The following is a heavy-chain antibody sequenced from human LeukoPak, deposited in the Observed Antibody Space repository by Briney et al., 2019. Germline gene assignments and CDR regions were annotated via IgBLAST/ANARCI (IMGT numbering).Heavy chain of an antibody. J-gene: IGHJ3*02. CDR1: GYTFTGYY. D-gene: IGHD3-22*01. V-gene: IGHV1-2*06. CDR2: INPNSGGT. Sequence: ASVEVSCKASGYTFTGYYMHWVRQAPGQGLEWMGRINPNSGGTNYAQKFQGRVTMTRDTSISTAYMELSRLRSDDTAVYYCARVLVVHYYDSRHAFDIWGQRTMVTVSS. CDR3: ARVLVVHYYDSRHAFDI.